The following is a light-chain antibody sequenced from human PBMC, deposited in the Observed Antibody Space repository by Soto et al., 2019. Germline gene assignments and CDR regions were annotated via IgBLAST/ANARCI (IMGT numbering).Light chain of an antibody. J-gene: IGLJ3*02. Sequence: QSALTQPASLSGSPGQSITISCTGTRSDIGSYNSIAWYQQHPGKAPRVVIFGVTKRPSGISDRFSGSKSGYTASLTISGLQAEDEADYFSFSYAGSSTWVFGGGTKLTVL. CDR1: RSDIGSYNS. CDR3: FSYAGSSTWV. CDR2: GVT. V-gene: IGLV2-23*02.